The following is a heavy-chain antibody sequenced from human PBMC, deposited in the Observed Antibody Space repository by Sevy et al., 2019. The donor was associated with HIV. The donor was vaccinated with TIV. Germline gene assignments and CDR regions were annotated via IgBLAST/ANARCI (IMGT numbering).Heavy chain of an antibody. CDR1: GYTFTSYR. Sequence: ASVKVSCKASGYTFTSYRVSWVRQAPGQGLEWMGWISAHNGDTHYAQKFQGRVTMTTDTPTSTAYMDLRSLRSDDTAVYYCASAYCSGGSCYSLAYWGHGTLVTVSS. D-gene: IGHD2-15*01. V-gene: IGHV1-18*01. J-gene: IGHJ4*01. CDR3: ASAYCSGGSCYSLAY. CDR2: ISAHNGDT.